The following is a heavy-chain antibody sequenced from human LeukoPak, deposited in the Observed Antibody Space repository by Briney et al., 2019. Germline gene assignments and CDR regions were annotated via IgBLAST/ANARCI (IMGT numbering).Heavy chain of an antibody. V-gene: IGHV7-4-1*02. Sequence: ASVKVSCKASRYTFTSYAMNWVRQAPGQGLEWMGWINTNTGNPTYAQGFTGRFVFSLDTAVSTAYLQISSLKAEDTAVYYCARDSPLGRAARPGFDYWGQGTLVTVSS. CDR3: ARDSPLGRAARPGFDY. CDR2: INTNTGNP. CDR1: RYTFTSYA. D-gene: IGHD6-6*01. J-gene: IGHJ4*02.